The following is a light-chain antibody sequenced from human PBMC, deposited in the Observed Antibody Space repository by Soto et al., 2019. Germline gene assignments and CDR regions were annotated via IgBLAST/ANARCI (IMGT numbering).Light chain of an antibody. CDR1: SSNIGAGYD. CDR2: GNS. Sequence: QSVLTQPPSVSRAPGQRVTISCTGSSSNIGAGYDVHGYQQLPGTAPKLLIYGNSNRPSGVPDRFSGSKSGTSASLAITGLQAEDEADYYCQSYDSSLSGSVVFGGGTKVTVL. V-gene: IGLV1-40*01. J-gene: IGLJ2*01. CDR3: QSYDSSLSGSVV.